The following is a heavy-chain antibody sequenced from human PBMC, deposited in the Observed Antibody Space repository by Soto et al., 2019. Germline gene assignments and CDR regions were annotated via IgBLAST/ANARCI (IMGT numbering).Heavy chain of an antibody. J-gene: IGHJ6*02. CDR2: ISYDGSNK. CDR3: AKDKMDGYYGMDV. Sequence: PGVSLRLSFATSGFTFSSFGMHWVRQAPGKGLEWVAVISYDGSNKYYADSVKGRFTISRDNSKNTLYLQMNSLRAEDTAVYYCAKDKMDGYYGMDVWGQGT. CDR1: GFTFSSFG. V-gene: IGHV3-30*18.